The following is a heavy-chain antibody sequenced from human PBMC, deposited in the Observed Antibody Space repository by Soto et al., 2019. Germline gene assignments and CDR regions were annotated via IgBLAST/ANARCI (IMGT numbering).Heavy chain of an antibody. Sequence: QVQLQESGPGLVKPSETLSLTCTVSGGSISVYYWSWIRQPPGKGLEWIGYIYYSGSTNYNPSLTSRLTTAVDTSKTQSSLKLSSVTAADTAVYYCARGGWSHVDYWGQGTLVTVSS. D-gene: IGHD3-3*01. CDR3: ARGGWSHVDY. CDR2: IYYSGST. J-gene: IGHJ4*02. CDR1: GGSISVYY. V-gene: IGHV4-59*08.